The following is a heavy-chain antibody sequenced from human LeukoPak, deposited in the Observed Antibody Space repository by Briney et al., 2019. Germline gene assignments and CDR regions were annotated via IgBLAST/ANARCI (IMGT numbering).Heavy chain of an antibody. CDR3: AREDIVVVPAADYYYYYMDV. J-gene: IGHJ6*03. V-gene: IGHV4-30-4*07. CDR1: GGSISSGAYS. CDR2: IYYSGST. Sequence: PSETLSLTCAVSGGSISSGAYSWSWIRQPPGKGLEWIGYIYYSGSTYYNPSLKSRVTISVDTSKNQFSLKLSSVTAADTAVYYCAREDIVVVPAADYYYYYMDVWGKGTTVTISS. D-gene: IGHD2-2*01.